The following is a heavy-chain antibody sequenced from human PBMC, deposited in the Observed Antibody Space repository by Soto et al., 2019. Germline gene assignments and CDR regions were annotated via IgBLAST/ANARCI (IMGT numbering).Heavy chain of an antibody. Sequence: SETLSLTCTVSGGSISSYYWSWIRQPPGKGLEWIGYIYYSGSTNYNPSLKSRVTISVDTSKNQFSMKLSSVTAADTAVYYCARQDYGDSEGAYFDYWGQGTLVTVSS. J-gene: IGHJ4*02. CDR3: ARQDYGDSEGAYFDY. D-gene: IGHD4-17*01. CDR2: IYYSGST. CDR1: GGSISSYY. V-gene: IGHV4-59*08.